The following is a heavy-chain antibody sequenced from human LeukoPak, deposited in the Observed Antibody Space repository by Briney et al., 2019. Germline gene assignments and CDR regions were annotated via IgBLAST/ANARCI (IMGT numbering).Heavy chain of an antibody. V-gene: IGHV4-59*01. CDR1: GGSISSYY. D-gene: IGHD3-22*01. J-gene: IGHJ4*02. Sequence: PPETLSLTCTVSGGSISSYYWSWIRQPPGKGLEWIGYIYYSGSTNYNPSLKSRVTISVDTSKNQFSLKLSSVTAADTAVYYCARAMNYYDSSGYTYDYWGQGTLVTVSS. CDR3: ARAMNYYDSSGYTYDY. CDR2: IYYSGST.